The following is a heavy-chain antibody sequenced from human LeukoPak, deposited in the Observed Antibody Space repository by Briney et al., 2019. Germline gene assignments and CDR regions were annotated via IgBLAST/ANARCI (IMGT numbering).Heavy chain of an antibody. CDR1: GITVSSNY. V-gene: IGHV3-53*01. CDR3: ARGIGSTVFFDH. Sequence: PGGSLRLSCAASGITVSSNYMSWVRQAPGKGLEWVSVMYSGGNTYYADSVKGRFTISRDKSKNTPYLQMNSLRAEDTAVYYCARGIGSTVFFDHWGQGTLVTVSS. J-gene: IGHJ4*02. CDR2: MYSGGNT. D-gene: IGHD4-17*01.